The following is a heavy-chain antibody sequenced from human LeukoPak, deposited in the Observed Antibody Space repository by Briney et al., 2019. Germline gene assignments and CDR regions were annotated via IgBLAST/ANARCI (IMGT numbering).Heavy chain of an antibody. CDR1: GFTFSDYA. D-gene: IGHD5-12*01. CDR2: IRSKAYGGAA. J-gene: IGHJ4*02. CDR3: SGGKLGGYFHNWPRDFDC. V-gene: IGHV3-49*03. Sequence: GGSLRLSCTASGFTFSDYAMSWFRQAPGKGLEWVGFIRSKAYGGAAEYAASVKGRFTISRDDSKTIAYLQMNSLETEDTAVYFCSGGKLGGYFHNWPRDFDCWGQGTLVIVSS.